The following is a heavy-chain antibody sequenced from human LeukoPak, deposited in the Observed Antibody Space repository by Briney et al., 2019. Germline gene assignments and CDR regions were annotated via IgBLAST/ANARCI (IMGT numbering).Heavy chain of an antibody. CDR1: GGTFSSYA. CDR2: IIPIFGTA. J-gene: IGHJ4*02. V-gene: IGHV1-69*01. D-gene: IGHD3-22*01. Sequence: ASVKVSCKASGGTFSSYAISWVRQAPGQGLEWMGGIIPIFGTANYAQKFQGRVTITADESTSTAYMELSSLRSEDTAVYYCARQYYDSSGYYYFGYWGQGTLVTVSS. CDR3: ARQYYDSSGYYYFGY.